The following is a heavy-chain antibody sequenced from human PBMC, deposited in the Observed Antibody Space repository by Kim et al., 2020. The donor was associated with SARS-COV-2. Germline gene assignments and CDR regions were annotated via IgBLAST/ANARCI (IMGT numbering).Heavy chain of an antibody. CDR3: ARGREIRLRGTYDY. V-gene: IGHV4-34*01. D-gene: IGHD5-12*01. CDR2: INHSGST. CDR1: GGSFSGYY. J-gene: IGHJ4*02. Sequence: SETLSLTCAVYGGSFSGYYWSWIRQPPGKGLEWIGEINHSGSTNYNPSLKSRVTISVDTSKNQFSLKLSSVTAADTAVYYCARGREIRLRGTYDYWGQGTLVTVSS.